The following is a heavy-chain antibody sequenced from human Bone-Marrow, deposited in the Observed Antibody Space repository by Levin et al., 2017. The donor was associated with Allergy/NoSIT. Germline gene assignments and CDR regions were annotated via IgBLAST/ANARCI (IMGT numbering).Heavy chain of an antibody. V-gene: IGHV5-51*01. D-gene: IGHD3-22*01. CDR1: EYSFANYW. Sequence: GESLKISCKAFEYSFANYWIAWVRQMPGKGLEWMGLISPGDSDTRYSPSFQGEVTFSADTFITTAYVHWRSLKASATAMYYCARLGYFDSAGDDFDVWGQGTMVTVS. CDR2: ISPGDSDT. CDR3: ARLGYFDSAGDDFDV. J-gene: IGHJ3*01.